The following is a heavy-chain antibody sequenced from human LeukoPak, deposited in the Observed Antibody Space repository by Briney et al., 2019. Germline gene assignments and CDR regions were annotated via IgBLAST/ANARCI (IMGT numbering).Heavy chain of an antibody. CDR3: ALTDLGYCSSTSCYNDY. J-gene: IGHJ4*02. D-gene: IGHD2-2*02. CDR2: VYYSGST. V-gene: IGHV4-30-4*08. Sequence: SETLSLTCTVSGGSISSGDYYWSWIRQPPGKGLELIGYVYYSGSTYYNPSPKSRVTISVDTSKNQFSLKLSSVTAADTAVYYCALTDLGYCSSTSCYNDYWGQGTLVTVSS. CDR1: GGSISSGDYY.